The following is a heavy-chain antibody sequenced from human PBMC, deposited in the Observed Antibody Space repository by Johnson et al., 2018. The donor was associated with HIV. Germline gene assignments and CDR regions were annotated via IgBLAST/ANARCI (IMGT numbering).Heavy chain of an antibody. V-gene: IGHV3-30*02. J-gene: IGHJ3*02. CDR2: IRYDGSNK. Sequence: QVQLVESGGGVVQPGGSLRLSCAASGFTFSSYGMHWVRQAPGKGLEWVAFIRYDGSNKYYADSVKGRFTISRDNSKNTLYLQMNSLRAEDTAVYYCAKDGPVLGYFGWSDAFDIWGQGTMVTVSS. CDR3: AKDGPVLGYFGWSDAFDI. D-gene: IGHD3-9*01. CDR1: GFTFSSYG.